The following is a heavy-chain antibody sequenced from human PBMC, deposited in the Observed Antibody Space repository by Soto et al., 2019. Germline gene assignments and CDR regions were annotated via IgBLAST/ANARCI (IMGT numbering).Heavy chain of an antibody. J-gene: IGHJ6*02. CDR2: IIPIFGTA. CDR1: GGTFSSYA. CDR3: ARGLRRYDFWSGPILNYYYGMDV. V-gene: IGHV1-69*01. Sequence: QVQLVQSGAEVKKPGSSVKVSCKASGGTFSSYAISWVRQAPGQGLEWMGGIIPIFGTANYAQKFQGRVTITADESTGTAYMGLSSVRSEDTGVYYWARGLRRYDFWSGPILNYYYGMDVWGQGTTVTVSS. D-gene: IGHD3-3*01.